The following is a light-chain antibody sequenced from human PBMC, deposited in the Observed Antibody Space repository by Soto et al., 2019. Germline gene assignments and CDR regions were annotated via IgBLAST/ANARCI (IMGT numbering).Light chain of an antibody. J-gene: IGKJ2*01. CDR3: LQHQSYSYT. V-gene: IGKV1-17*01. Sequence: DIQMTQSPSSLSASVGDRVTITCRASQGIRNDLGWYQQKPGKVPKRLIYAAPSLQSGVPSRFSGSGSRTDFPLPSISGQRKDFATGDSLQHQSYSYTFGPGTKLEIK. CDR1: QGIRND. CDR2: AAP.